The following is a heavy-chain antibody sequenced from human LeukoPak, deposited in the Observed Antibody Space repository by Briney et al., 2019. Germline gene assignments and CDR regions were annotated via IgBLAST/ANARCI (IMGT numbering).Heavy chain of an antibody. J-gene: IGHJ6*03. CDR3: AKKYNSGRRPYDYYMDV. CDR2: LRYDGSDE. CDR1: GFTFSSYG. Sequence: GGSLRLSCAASGFTFSSYGMNWVRQAPGKGLEWVAFLRYDGSDEYYGDSVKGRFTVSTDNSKNMLYLQMNSLRAEDTAVYYCAKKYNSGRRPYDYYMDVWGKGTTVTVSS. V-gene: IGHV3-30*02. D-gene: IGHD6-19*01.